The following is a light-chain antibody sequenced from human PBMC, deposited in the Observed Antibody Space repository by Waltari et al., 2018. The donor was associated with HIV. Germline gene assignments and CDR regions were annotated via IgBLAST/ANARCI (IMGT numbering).Light chain of an antibody. Sequence: SYVLTQPPSVSVAPGKTARITCGGNNIGTTSLHRYQQKPGQAPVFVIYYDSDRPSGIPERFSGSNSGNSATLTIIRVEAGDEADYYCQVWDPSGDHLIFGGGTKLTVL. CDR3: QVWDPSGDHLI. V-gene: IGLV3-21*04. CDR2: YDS. CDR1: NIGTTS. J-gene: IGLJ2*01.